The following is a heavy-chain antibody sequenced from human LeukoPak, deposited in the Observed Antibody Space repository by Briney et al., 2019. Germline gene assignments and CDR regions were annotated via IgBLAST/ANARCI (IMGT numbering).Heavy chain of an antibody. D-gene: IGHD3-10*01. V-gene: IGHV4-34*01. CDR2: INHSGST. CDR3: AREARISVVRGLIMSPNLSEN. Sequence: SETLSLTCAVYGGSFSGYYWSWIRQPPGKGLEWIGEINHSGSTNYNPSLKSRVTVSVDTSKNQFSLKLTSVTAADTAVYYCAREARISVVRGLIMSPNLSENWGQGTLVTVSS. CDR1: GGSFSGYY. J-gene: IGHJ4*02.